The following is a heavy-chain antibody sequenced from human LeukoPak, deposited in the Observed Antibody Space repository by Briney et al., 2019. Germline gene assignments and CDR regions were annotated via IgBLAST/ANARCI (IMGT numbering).Heavy chain of an antibody. Sequence: SGGSLRLSCAASGFTFSSYAMSWVRQAPGKGLEWVSAISGSGGSTYYADSVKGRFTISRDNSKNTLYLQMNSLRAEDTAVYYCAKAPYYDFWSGYYRDYWGQGTLVTVSS. V-gene: IGHV3-23*01. CDR3: AKAPYYDFWSGYYRDY. J-gene: IGHJ4*02. CDR2: ISGSGGST. CDR1: GFTFSSYA. D-gene: IGHD3-3*01.